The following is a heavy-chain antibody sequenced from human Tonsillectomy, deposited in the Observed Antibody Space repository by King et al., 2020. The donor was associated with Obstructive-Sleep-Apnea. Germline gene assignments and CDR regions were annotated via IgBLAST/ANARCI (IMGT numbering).Heavy chain of an antibody. V-gene: IGHV4-30-2*01. CDR3: ARRAVAGNGGYFDY. CDR2: IYHSGST. CDR1: GGSISSGGYS. Sequence: QLQESGSGLVKPSQTLSLTCAVSGGSISSGGYSWSWIRQPPGKGLEWIGDIYHSGSTYYNPSLKSRVTISVDRSKNQFSLKLSSVTAADTAVYYCARRAVAGNGGYFDYWGQGTLVTVSS. J-gene: IGHJ4*02. D-gene: IGHD6-19*01.